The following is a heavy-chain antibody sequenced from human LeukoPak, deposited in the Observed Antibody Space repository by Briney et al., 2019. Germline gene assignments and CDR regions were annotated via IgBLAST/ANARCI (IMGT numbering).Heavy chain of an antibody. V-gene: IGHV3-23*01. D-gene: IGHD4-17*01. CDR1: GFTFSSSA. CDR2: ISGSGEST. Sequence: GGSLRLTYAASGFTFSSSAMSWVRQAPGKGLEWVSAISGSGESTYYADSVKGRLTISRDNSKDTLYLQMNSLRAEDTAVYYCAKGPSGDPYGMDVWGQGTTVTVSS. J-gene: IGHJ6*02. CDR3: AKGPSGDPYGMDV.